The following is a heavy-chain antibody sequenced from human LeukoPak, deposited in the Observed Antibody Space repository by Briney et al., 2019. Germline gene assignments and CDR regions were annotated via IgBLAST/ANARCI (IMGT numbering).Heavy chain of an antibody. D-gene: IGHD5-24*01. CDR3: AREAPGVATINDY. J-gene: IGHJ4*02. CDR2: INPSGGST. V-gene: IGHV1-46*01. CDR1: GYTFTSYY. Sequence: ASVKDSSKASGYTFTSYYMHWVRQAPGQGLEWMGLINPSGGSTSYAQKFQGRVTITRDTSTSTVYMEVSSLRAEDTAVYYCAREAPGVATINDYWGQGTLVTVSS.